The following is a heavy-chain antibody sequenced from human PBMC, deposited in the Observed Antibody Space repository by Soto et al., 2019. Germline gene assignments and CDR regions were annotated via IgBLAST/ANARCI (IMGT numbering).Heavy chain of an antibody. J-gene: IGHJ4*02. CDR1: GYTFTGYY. D-gene: IGHD3-16*02. CDR3: ALGGGVISSFDY. V-gene: IGHV1-69*06. Sequence: SVKVSCKASGYTFTGYYIHWVRQAPGQGLEWMGGIIPIFGTANYAQKFQGRVTITADKSTSTAYMELSSLRSEDTAVYYCALGGGVISSFDYWGQGTLVTVS. CDR2: IIPIFGTA.